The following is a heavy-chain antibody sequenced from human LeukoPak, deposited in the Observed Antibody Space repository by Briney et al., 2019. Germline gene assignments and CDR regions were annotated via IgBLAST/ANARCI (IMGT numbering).Heavy chain of an antibody. CDR2: IRSKANSYAT. D-gene: IGHD3-22*01. CDR1: GFTFSGSA. Sequence: PGGSLRLSCAASGFTFSGSAMHWVRQASGKGLEWVGRIRSKANSYATAYAASVKGRFTISRDDSKNTAYLQMNSLKTEDTAVYYCTRAHYDSSGYYLKWGQGTLVTVSS. J-gene: IGHJ4*02. V-gene: IGHV3-73*01. CDR3: TRAHYDSSGYYLK.